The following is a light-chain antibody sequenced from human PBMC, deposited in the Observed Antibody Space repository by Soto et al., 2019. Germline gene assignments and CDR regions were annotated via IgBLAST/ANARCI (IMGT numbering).Light chain of an antibody. CDR1: QSVSSSY. J-gene: IGKJ3*01. V-gene: IGKV3-20*01. CDR2: GAS. Sequence: EIVLTQSPGTLSLSPGERATLSCRASQSVSSSYLAWYQQKPGQAPRLLIYGASSRATGIPDRFSGSGSGTAFTLTISRLEPDDFAVYYCQQYGGSPPFTFGPGTKVDIK. CDR3: QQYGGSPPFT.